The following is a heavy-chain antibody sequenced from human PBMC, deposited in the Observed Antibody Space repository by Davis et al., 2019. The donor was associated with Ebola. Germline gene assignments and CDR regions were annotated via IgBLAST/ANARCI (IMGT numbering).Heavy chain of an antibody. CDR2: INHSGST. V-gene: IGHV4-34*01. CDR1: GGSFSGYY. J-gene: IGHJ4*02. Sequence: SETLSLTCAVYGGSFSGYYLSWIRQPPGRGLEWIGEINHSGSTNYNPSLKSRVTISVDTSKNQFSLKLSSVTAADTAVYYCARGPSVLNFDYWGQGTLVTVSS. CDR3: ARGPSVLNFDY. D-gene: IGHD6-6*01.